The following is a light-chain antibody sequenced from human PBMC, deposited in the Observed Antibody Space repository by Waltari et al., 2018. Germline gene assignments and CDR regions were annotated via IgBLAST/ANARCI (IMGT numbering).Light chain of an antibody. CDR3: ASWDDNLSGSL. CDR1: ASNIGANY. CDR2: RND. J-gene: IGLJ2*01. V-gene: IGLV1-47*01. Sequence: QSVLTQPPSASGTPGQTAPISCSGSASNIGANYVYWFQQLPETAPKLLIYRNDQRPSGVPDRFSGSKSVTSASLAISGLRSEDEASYYCASWDDNLSGSLFGGGTKLTVL.